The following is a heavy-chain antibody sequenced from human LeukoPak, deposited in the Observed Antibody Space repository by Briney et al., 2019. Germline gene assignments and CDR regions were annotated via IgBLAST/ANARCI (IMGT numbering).Heavy chain of an antibody. CDR1: GFTFSSYG. D-gene: IGHD6-19*01. J-gene: IGHJ4*02. Sequence: GGSLRLSCAASGFTFSSYGMNWVRQAPGKGLEWVSSVSSTSSNIYYADSVKGRFTISRDNAKNSLYLQMNGLRAEDTALYYCARVGYSSGWPFDYWGQGTLVTVSS. CDR2: VSSTSSNI. V-gene: IGHV3-21*01. CDR3: ARVGYSSGWPFDY.